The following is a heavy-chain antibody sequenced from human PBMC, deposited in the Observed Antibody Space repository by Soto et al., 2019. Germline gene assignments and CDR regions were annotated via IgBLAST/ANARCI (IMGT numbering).Heavy chain of an antibody. CDR1: GFTFSSXA. V-gene: IGHV3-23*01. Sequence: LXLXCAASGFTFSSXAMRWVLHAPGKGLEWVSAISGSGGTTYYADSLKGRFTISRENSKNTPYLQMNSLTAEQTAVYYCAKDLLTLGSHWASMAVWGKGTTGTVS. CDR3: AKDLLTLGSHWASMAV. CDR2: ISGSGGTT. D-gene: IGHD1-26*01. J-gene: IGHJ6*04.